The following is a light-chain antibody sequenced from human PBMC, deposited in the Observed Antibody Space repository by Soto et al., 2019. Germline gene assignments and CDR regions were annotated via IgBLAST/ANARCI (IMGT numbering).Light chain of an antibody. Sequence: QSALTQPASVSGSPGQSITISCSGTSIDVGGTNHVSWYLQHPGDAPKLIMYDVSNRPSGVSDRFFGSKADNTASLTISGLQAEDEADYYCSSYTSSSTLVFGTGTKVTVL. J-gene: IGLJ1*01. CDR1: SIDVGGTNH. CDR3: SSYTSSSTLV. V-gene: IGLV2-14*03. CDR2: DVS.